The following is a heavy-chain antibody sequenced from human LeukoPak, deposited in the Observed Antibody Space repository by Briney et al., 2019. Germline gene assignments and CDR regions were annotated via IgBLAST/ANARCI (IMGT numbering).Heavy chain of an antibody. CDR1: GFTFSNYW. V-gene: IGHV3-7*01. Sequence: PGGSLRLSCVVSGFTFSNYWMSWVRQAPGKGPEWVANIKEDGSEKYYVDSVRGRFTISRDNAKNSLYLQMNSLRAEDTAVYYCARSEDSGYDWDWFDPWGQGTLVTVSS. CDR2: IKEDGSEK. D-gene: IGHD5-12*01. J-gene: IGHJ5*02. CDR3: ARSEDSGYDWDWFDP.